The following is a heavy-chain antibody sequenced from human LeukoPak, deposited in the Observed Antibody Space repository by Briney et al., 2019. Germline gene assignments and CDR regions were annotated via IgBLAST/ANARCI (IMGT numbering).Heavy chain of an antibody. D-gene: IGHD1-20*01. CDR1: NGSASLYY. CDR3: ARETNWTFDY. CDR2: IYVSGAT. J-gene: IGHJ4*02. V-gene: IGHV4-4*07. Sequence: SETLSLTCTVSNGSASLYYWSWIRQPAGKALEWIGRIYVSGATNYNPSLESRVTMSIDTSKNQFSLKLSSVTAADTAVYYCARETNWTFDYWGQGTLVTVSS.